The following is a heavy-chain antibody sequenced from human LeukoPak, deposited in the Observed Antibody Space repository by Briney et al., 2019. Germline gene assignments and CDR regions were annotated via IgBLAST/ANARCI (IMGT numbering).Heavy chain of an antibody. CDR1: GGSFSGYY. V-gene: IGHV4-34*01. CDR3: ARAGLNGDVDY. CDR2: INHSGST. J-gene: IGHJ4*02. D-gene: IGHD4-17*01. Sequence: PSETLSLTCAVYGGSFSGYYWSWIRQPPGKGLEWIGEINHSGSTNYNPSLKSRVTISVDTSKNQLSLKLSSVTAADTAVYYCARAGLNGDVDYWGQGTLVTVSS.